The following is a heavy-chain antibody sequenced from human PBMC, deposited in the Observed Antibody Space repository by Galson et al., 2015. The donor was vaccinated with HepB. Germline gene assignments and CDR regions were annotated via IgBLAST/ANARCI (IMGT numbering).Heavy chain of an antibody. Sequence: SLRLSCAASGFTFSSYGMHWVRPAPGKGLEWVAVIWYDGSNKYYADSVKGRFTISRDNSKNTLYLQMNSLRAEDTAVYYCARDYSGYDWYYFDYWGQGTLVTVSS. CDR1: GFTFSSYG. CDR3: ARDYSGYDWYYFDY. CDR2: IWYDGSNK. V-gene: IGHV3-33*08. D-gene: IGHD5-12*01. J-gene: IGHJ4*02.